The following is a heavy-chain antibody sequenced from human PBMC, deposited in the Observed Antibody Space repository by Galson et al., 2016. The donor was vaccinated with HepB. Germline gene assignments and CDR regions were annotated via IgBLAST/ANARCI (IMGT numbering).Heavy chain of an antibody. CDR3: AKDSLQYYDILTGLSGFDY. V-gene: IGHV3-23*01. J-gene: IGHJ4*02. CDR2: ISGNGGTT. D-gene: IGHD3-9*01. Sequence: SLRLSCAASGFTFSSYAMSWVRQAPGKGLEWVSAISGNGGTTYYADSVKGRFTISRDNSKNTLYLQMNSLRAEDTAVYYCAKDSLQYYDILTGLSGFDYWGQGTLVTVSS. CDR1: GFTFSSYA.